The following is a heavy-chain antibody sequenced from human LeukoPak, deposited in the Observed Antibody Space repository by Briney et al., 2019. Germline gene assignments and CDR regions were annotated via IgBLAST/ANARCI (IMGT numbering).Heavy chain of an antibody. D-gene: IGHD6-19*01. CDR1: GFTVSSNY. Sequence: GGSLRLSCAASGFTVSSNYMSWVRQAPGKGLEWVSVTYSGGSTYYADSVKGRFTISRDNSKNTLYLQMNSLRAEDTAVYYCARDRGGRKRYSSGWYPPDYWGQGTLVTVSS. CDR3: ARDRGGRKRYSSGWYPPDY. V-gene: IGHV3-66*02. J-gene: IGHJ4*02. CDR2: TYSGGST.